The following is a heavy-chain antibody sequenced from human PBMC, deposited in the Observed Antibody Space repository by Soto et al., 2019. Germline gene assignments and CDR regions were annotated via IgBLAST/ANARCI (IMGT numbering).Heavy chain of an antibody. Sequence: QVQLQESGPGLVKPSQTLSLTCTVSGGSISSGGYYWSWIRQHPGKGLEWIGYIYYSGSTYYNPSLKSRVTVSVDTSKNQFSLKLSSVTAADTAVYYCARSLVVVAARENGIGGWFDPWGQGTLVTVSS. CDR1: GGSISSGGYY. J-gene: IGHJ5*02. D-gene: IGHD2-15*01. CDR2: IYYSGST. V-gene: IGHV4-31*03. CDR3: ARSLVVVAARENGIGGWFDP.